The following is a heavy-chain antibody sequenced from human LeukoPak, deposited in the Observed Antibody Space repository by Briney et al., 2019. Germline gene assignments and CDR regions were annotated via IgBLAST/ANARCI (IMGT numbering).Heavy chain of an antibody. D-gene: IGHD6-19*01. CDR1: GGSISSYY. Sequence: SETLSLTCTVSGGSISSYYWSWIRQPPGKGLEWIGYIYYSGSTNYNPSLKSRVTISVDTSENQFSLKLSSVTAADTAVYYCARGHFGSGWTYYYYYGMDVWGQGTTVTVSS. V-gene: IGHV4-59*01. CDR3: ARGHFGSGWTYYYYYGMDV. J-gene: IGHJ6*02. CDR2: IYYSGST.